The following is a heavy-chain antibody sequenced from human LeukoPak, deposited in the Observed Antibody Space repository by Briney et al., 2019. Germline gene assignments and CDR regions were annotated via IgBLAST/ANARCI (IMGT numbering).Heavy chain of an antibody. Sequence: ASVKVSCKASGYTFTGYYMHWVRQAPGQGLEWMGWINPNSGGTNYAQKFQGWVTMTRNTSISTAYMELSSLRSEDTAVYYCARSSSGNSFSGMDVWGQGTTVTVSS. J-gene: IGHJ6*02. V-gene: IGHV1-2*04. CDR2: INPNSGGT. CDR1: GYTFTGYY. CDR3: ARSSSGNSFSGMDV. D-gene: IGHD4-23*01.